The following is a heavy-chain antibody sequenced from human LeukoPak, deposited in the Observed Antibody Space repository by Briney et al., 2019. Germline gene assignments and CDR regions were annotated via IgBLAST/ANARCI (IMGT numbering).Heavy chain of an antibody. D-gene: IGHD1-7*01. CDR1: GYTLTELS. V-gene: IGHV1-24*01. CDR2: FDPEDGET. Sequence: ASVKVSCKVSGYTLTELSMHWVRQAPGKGLEWMGGFDPEDGETIYAQKSQGRVTTTEDTSTDTAYMELSSLRSEDTAVYYCATVGPPTGSTDGYWGQGTLVTVSS. CDR3: ATVGPPTGSTDGY. J-gene: IGHJ4*02.